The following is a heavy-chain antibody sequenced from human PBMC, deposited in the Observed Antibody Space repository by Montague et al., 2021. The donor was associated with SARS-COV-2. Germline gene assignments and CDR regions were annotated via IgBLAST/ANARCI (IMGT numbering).Heavy chain of an antibody. D-gene: IGHD4-11*01. CDR3: AGKVLTVPADY. CDR2: ISYGGIA. J-gene: IGHJ4*02. CDR1: GVSITSTNW. V-gene: IGHV4-4*02. Sequence: SETLSLTCAVSGVSITSTNWWSSVRQPPGKGLEWIGEISYGGIATXNPXLKSRATISMDRSRNLFSLKLSSVTAADTAIYYCAGKVLTVPADYWGQRTLVTVS.